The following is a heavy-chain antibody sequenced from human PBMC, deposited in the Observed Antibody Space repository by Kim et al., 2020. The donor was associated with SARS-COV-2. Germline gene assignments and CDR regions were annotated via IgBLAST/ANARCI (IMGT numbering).Heavy chain of an antibody. CDR2: IYHRGST. CDR1: GGYINTTHYY. D-gene: IGHD3-10*01. J-gene: IGHJ4*02. Sequence: SETLSLTCSVCGGYINTTHYYWAWIRQPPGKGLEWIGTIYHRGSTYYNPSLKSRVTISVDTSRNQFSLKLASVTAADSAVLYRVTLMAAGGNFDFWGQ. V-gene: IGHV4-39*01. CDR3: VTLMAAGGNFDF.